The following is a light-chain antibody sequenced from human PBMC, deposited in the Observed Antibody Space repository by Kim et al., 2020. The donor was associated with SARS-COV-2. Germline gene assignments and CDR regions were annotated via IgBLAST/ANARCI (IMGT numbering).Light chain of an antibody. CDR3: QHSYTTPPT. V-gene: IGKV1-39*01. J-gene: IGKJ4*01. Sequence: ASVGDRVPITCRESQSISYYLNWYQETPGKAPKLLISGAASLLSGVPSRFSGSGSGTDFTLTISSLEPEDSATYYCQHSYTTPPTFGGGTKVDIK. CDR2: GAA. CDR1: QSISYY.